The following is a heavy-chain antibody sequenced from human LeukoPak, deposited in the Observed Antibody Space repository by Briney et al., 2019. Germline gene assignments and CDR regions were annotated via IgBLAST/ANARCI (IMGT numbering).Heavy chain of an antibody. J-gene: IGHJ4*02. CDR1: SYTFTSYG. CDR3: ARTIEGDYYDSSGYYYFDY. V-gene: IGHV1-18*01. D-gene: IGHD3-22*01. Sequence: AAVKVSCKASSYTFTSYGISLVRQVPGQGLEWMGWISAYNGHTNYAQKFQGRVTMTTDTSTSTAYMELRSLRSDDTAVYYWARTIEGDYYDSSGYYYFDYWGQGNLVTVSS. CDR2: ISAYNGHT.